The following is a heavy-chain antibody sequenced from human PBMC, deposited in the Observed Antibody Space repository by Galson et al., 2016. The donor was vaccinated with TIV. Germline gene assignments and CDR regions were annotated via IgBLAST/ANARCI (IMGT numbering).Heavy chain of an antibody. CDR3: AGPPTFGNVYHYYMDV. J-gene: IGHJ6*03. V-gene: IGHV1-69*06. CDR1: GGSFMNYA. Sequence: SVKVSCKASGGSFMNYAVSWVRQAPGQGLEWMGRIIPIFGTGNYAQKFQGRVTITADIFASTAYMELSSLTSDDTAVYYSAGPPTFGNVYHYYMDVWGKGTAVTVSS. D-gene: IGHD1-14*01. CDR2: IIPIFGTG.